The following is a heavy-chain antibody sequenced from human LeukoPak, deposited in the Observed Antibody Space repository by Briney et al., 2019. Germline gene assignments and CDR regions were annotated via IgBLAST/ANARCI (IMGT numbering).Heavy chain of an antibody. CDR1: GFTFSSYA. Sequence: GGSLRLSCAASGFTFSSYAMSWVRQAPGKGLEWVSTISGGTTYYADSVKGRFTISRDNSKDTLYLRMNSLRAEDTAVYYCARGARAYGDYGYWGQGTLVTVSS. V-gene: IGHV3-23*01. J-gene: IGHJ4*02. CDR2: ISGGTT. D-gene: IGHD4-17*01. CDR3: ARGARAYGDYGY.